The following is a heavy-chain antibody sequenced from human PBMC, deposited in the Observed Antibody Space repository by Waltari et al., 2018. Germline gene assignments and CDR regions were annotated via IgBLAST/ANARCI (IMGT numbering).Heavy chain of an antibody. Sequence: EVQMVESGGGLVKPGGSLRLSCAASGFTFSSYWMTWVRQAPGKGLEWVANIKQDGSEKYYVDSVKGRFTISRDDAKNSLYLQMNSLRNEDTAVYFCARVFVYGANSGKRPMDVWGKGTTVTVSS. CDR1: GFTFSSYW. CDR2: IKQDGSEK. CDR3: ARVFVYGANSGKRPMDV. D-gene: IGHD4-17*01. V-gene: IGHV3-7*01. J-gene: IGHJ6*03.